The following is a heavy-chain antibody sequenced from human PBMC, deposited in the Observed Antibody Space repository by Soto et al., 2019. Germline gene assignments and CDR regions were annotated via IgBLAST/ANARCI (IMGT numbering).Heavy chain of an antibody. V-gene: IGHV4-39*01. Sequence: QLQLQESGPGLVKPSETLSLTCTVSGGSISSSSYYWGWIRQPPGKGLEWIGSIYYSGRTFYNPPLKRRVDIFVDTSKTQFSLKLSSVTAADTAVYYCARQPCGDYVSWFDPWGQGTLVTVSS. CDR1: GGSISSSSYY. CDR2: IYYSGRT. CDR3: ARQPCGDYVSWFDP. D-gene: IGHD4-17*01. J-gene: IGHJ5*02.